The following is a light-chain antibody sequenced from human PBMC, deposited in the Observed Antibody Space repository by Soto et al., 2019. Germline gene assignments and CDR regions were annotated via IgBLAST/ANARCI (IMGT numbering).Light chain of an antibody. CDR1: QSISSY. Sequence: IVLTQSPDTMSLSPGGSATLSCRASQSISSYLGWYQQNPGQAPRLLIYDASNRAAGIPARFSGSGSGTDFTLTISSLEPEDSAVYYCQQRSKWPLTFGGGT. CDR3: QQRSKWPLT. J-gene: IGKJ4*01. CDR2: DAS. V-gene: IGKV3-11*01.